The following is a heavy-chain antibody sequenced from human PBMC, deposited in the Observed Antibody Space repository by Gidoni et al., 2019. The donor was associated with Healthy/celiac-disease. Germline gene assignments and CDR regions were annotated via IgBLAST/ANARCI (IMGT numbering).Heavy chain of an antibody. CDR3: ARGPPYSSSWYVGDWFDP. D-gene: IGHD6-13*01. Sequence: QVQLVQSGAEVKKPGASVTVSCKASGYTFTRYDINWVRQATGQGLEWMGWMNPNIGNTGYAQKFQGRVTMTRNTSISTAYMELSSLRSEDTAVYYCARGPPYSSSWYVGDWFDPWGQGTLVTVSS. V-gene: IGHV1-8*01. CDR2: MNPNIGNT. J-gene: IGHJ5*02. CDR1: GYTFTRYD.